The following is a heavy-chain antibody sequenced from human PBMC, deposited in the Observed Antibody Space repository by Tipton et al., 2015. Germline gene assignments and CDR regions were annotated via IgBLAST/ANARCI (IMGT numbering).Heavy chain of an antibody. V-gene: IGHV4-34*01. CDR1: GGSFSGYY. CDR2: INHSGST. J-gene: IGHJ4*02. CDR3: ARRCGADCYWGYYFDH. Sequence: LRLSCAVYGGSFSGYYWSWIRQPPGKGLEWIGEINHSGSTNYNPSLKSRVTISADKSKNQFSLNLKSVTAADTAVYYCARRCGADCYWGYYFDHWGQGTLVNVSS. D-gene: IGHD2-21*01.